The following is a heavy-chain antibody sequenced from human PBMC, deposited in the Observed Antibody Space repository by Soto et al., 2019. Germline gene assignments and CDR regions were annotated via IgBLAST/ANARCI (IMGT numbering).Heavy chain of an antibody. CDR3: ARRSSSWSPYFDL. J-gene: IGHJ2*01. CDR1: GYSFTSYW. Sequence: PGESLKISCNGSGYSFTSYWISWVRQMPGKGLEWMGRIDPSDSYTNYSPSFQGHVTISADKSISTAYLQWSSLKASDTAMYYCARRSSSWSPYFDLWGRGTLVTVYS. CDR2: IDPSDSYT. V-gene: IGHV5-10-1*01. D-gene: IGHD6-13*01.